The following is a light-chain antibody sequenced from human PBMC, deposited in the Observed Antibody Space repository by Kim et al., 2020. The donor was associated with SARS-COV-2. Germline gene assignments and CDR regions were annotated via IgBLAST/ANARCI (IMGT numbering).Light chain of an antibody. CDR2: GAS. V-gene: IGKV3-20*01. CDR3: QQYSSSPAT. J-gene: IGKJ1*01. Sequence: SPGNRATLSRRASQSVSSNYLAWYQQKPGHAPRLLIYGASRRATGIPDRFSRSGSGTDFTLTITRLEPEDFAVYYCQQYSSSPATFGQGTKVDIK. CDR1: QSVSSNY.